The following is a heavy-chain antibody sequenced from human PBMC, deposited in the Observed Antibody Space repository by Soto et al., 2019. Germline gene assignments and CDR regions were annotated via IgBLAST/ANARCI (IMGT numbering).Heavy chain of an antibody. CDR2: IHPRGGST. CDR1: GYTFTSYF. J-gene: IGHJ4*02. V-gene: IGHV1-46*01. D-gene: IGHD5-12*01. Sequence: ASVKVSCKASGYTFTSYFMHWVRQAPGQGLEWMGIIHPRGGSTNYAQKFQDRVTMTWDTSTSTVYMDLSRLRSDDTAVYYCARAKYSSSSFLFHLWGQGNLVTVSS. CDR3: ARAKYSSSSFLFHL.